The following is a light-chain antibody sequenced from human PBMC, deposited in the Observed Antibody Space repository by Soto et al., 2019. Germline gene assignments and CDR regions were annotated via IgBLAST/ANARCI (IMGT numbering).Light chain of an antibody. CDR1: SSDVGGYNY. CDR3: SSYAGSNNVV. V-gene: IGLV2-8*01. CDR2: EVS. Sequence: QSELTQPPSASGSPGQSVTISCTGTSSDVGGYNYVSWYQQHPGKAPKLMIYEVSKRPSGVPDRFSGSKSGNTASLTVSGLQAEDEADYYCSSYAGSNNVVFGGGTKLTVL. J-gene: IGLJ2*01.